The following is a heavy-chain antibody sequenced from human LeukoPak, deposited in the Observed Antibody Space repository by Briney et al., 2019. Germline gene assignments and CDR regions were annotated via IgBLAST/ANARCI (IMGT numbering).Heavy chain of an antibody. D-gene: IGHD3-3*01. Sequence: GGSLRLSCAASGFTFSNYGLSWVRQAPGKGLEWVSGITGSGGSTYYADSVKGRFTISRDNSKNTLDLQMNSLRAEDTAIYYCARDERLLSFLKWGQGTLVTVSS. J-gene: IGHJ4*02. CDR1: GFTFSNYG. V-gene: IGHV3-23*01. CDR2: ITGSGGST. CDR3: ARDERLLSFLK.